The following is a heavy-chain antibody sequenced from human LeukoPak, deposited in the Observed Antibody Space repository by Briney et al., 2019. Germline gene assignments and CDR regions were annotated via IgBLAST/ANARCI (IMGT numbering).Heavy chain of an antibody. Sequence: PSETLLLTCTVSGGSISSSSYYWGWIRQPPGKGLEWIGSIYYRGSTYYNPSLTRPVTISVDTSKTQFSLKLISVTAADTAVYYCARQGSGTTPLDYWGQGTLVTVSS. J-gene: IGHJ4*02. CDR1: GGSISSSSYY. D-gene: IGHD1-26*01. CDR2: IYYRGST. CDR3: ARQGSGTTPLDY. V-gene: IGHV4-39*01.